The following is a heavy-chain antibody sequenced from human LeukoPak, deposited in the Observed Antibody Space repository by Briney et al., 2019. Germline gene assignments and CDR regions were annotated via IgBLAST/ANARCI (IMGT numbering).Heavy chain of an antibody. CDR2: ISYDGSNK. V-gene: IGHV3-30*03. J-gene: IGHJ2*01. CDR1: GFTFSSYG. Sequence: GRSLRLSCAASGFTFSSYGMHWVRQAPGKGLEWVAVISYDGSNKYYADSVKGRFTISRDNSKNTLYLQMNSLRAEDTAVYYCARESRKGLFPNSNWYFDLWGRGTLVTVSS. CDR3: ARESRKGLFPNSNWYFDL. D-gene: IGHD1-7*01.